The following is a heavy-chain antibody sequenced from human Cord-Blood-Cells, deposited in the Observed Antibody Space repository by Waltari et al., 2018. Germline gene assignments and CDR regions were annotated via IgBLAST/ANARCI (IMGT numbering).Heavy chain of an antibody. CDR1: GYTFNSYA. J-gene: IGHJ4*02. CDR3: ARGAKGSGSYYDY. CDR2: INAGNGNT. Sequence: QVQLVQSGAEVKKPGASVKVSCKASGYTFNSYAMHWVRQAPGQRLEWMGWINAGNGNTKYSQKFQGRVTITRDTSASTAYMELSSLRSEDTAVYYCARGAKGSGSYYDYWGQGTLVTVSS. V-gene: IGHV1-3*01. D-gene: IGHD3-10*01.